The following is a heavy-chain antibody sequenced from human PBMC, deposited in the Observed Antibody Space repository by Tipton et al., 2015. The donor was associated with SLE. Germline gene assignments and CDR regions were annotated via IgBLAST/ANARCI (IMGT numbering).Heavy chain of an antibody. Sequence: SLRLSCAASGFTFDDYAMHWVRQAPGKGLEWVSGISWNSGSIGYADSVKGRFTISRDNAKNSLYLQMNSLRAEDTAVYYCAKEDMEYFDYWGQGTLVTVSS. J-gene: IGHJ4*02. D-gene: IGHD2-15*01. CDR3: AKEDMEYFDY. CDR2: ISWNSGSI. CDR1: GFTFDDYA. V-gene: IGHV3-9*01.